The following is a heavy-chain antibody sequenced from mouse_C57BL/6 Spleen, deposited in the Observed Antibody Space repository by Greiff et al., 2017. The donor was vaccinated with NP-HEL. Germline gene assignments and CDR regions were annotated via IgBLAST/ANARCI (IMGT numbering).Heavy chain of an antibody. Sequence: EVQGVESGGGLVQPGGSMKLSCVASGFTFSNYWMNWVRQSPEKGLEWVAQIRLKSDNYATHYAESVKGRFTISRDDSKSSVYLQMNNLRAEDTGIYYCTGERVEGNYFDYWGQGTTLTVSS. V-gene: IGHV6-3*01. CDR3: TGERVEGNYFDY. J-gene: IGHJ2*01. CDR2: IRLKSDNYAT. CDR1: GFTFSNYW. D-gene: IGHD1-1*02.